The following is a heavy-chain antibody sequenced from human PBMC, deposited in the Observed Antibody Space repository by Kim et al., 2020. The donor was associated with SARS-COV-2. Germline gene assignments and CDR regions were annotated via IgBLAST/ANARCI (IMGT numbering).Heavy chain of an antibody. D-gene: IGHD6-13*01. J-gene: IGHJ4*02. V-gene: IGHV1-69*13. Sequence: SVKVSCKASGCTFSSYAISWVRQAPGQGLEWMGGIIPIFGKANYAQKFQGRVTITADESTSTAYMELSSLRSEDTAVYYCARDKGSYSSKYFDYWGQGTLVTVSS. CDR1: GCTFSSYA. CDR2: IIPIFGKA. CDR3: ARDKGSYSSKYFDY.